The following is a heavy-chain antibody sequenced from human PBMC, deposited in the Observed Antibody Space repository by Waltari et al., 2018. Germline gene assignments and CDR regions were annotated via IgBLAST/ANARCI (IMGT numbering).Heavy chain of an antibody. V-gene: IGHV4-38-2*01. J-gene: IGHJ4*02. Sequence: QVQLQESGPGLVKPSETLSLTCAVSGYSISSGYYWGWIRQPPGKGLEWIGSIYHSGRTYNNPSLKSRVTISVDTSKNQFSLKLSSVTAADTAVYYCASLMVRGADFDYWGQGTLVTVSS. CDR1: GYSISSGYY. CDR2: IYHSGRT. CDR3: ASLMVRGADFDY. D-gene: IGHD3-10*01.